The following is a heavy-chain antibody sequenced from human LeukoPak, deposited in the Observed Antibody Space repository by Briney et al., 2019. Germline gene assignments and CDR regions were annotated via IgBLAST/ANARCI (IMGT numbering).Heavy chain of an antibody. CDR1: GYTFTDYY. J-gene: IGHJ4*02. Sequence: GASVKASCKASGYTFTDYYMNWVRQAPGQGLEWMGWIHPNSGGTNYAQKFQGRVTMTRDTSISTAYMELSRLTFDDTAVYYCGRKSASRKTSEFDYWGQGTLVTVSS. CDR3: GRKSASRKTSEFDY. CDR2: IHPNSGGT. D-gene: IGHD2-2*01. V-gene: IGHV1-2*02.